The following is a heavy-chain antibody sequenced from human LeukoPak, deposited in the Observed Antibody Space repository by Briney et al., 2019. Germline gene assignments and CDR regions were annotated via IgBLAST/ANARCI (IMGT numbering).Heavy chain of an antibody. J-gene: IGHJ6*04. CDR2: INAGNGNT. CDR1: GYTFTSYA. D-gene: IGHD3-9*01. CDR3: ARELGDILTGYTAPYYYYGVDV. Sequence: ASVKVSCKASGYTFTSYAMHWVRQAPGQRLEWMGWINAGNGNTKYSQKFQGRVTITRDTSASTAYMELSSLRSEDTAVYYCARELGDILTGYTAPYYYYGVDVWGKGTTVTVSS. V-gene: IGHV1-3*01.